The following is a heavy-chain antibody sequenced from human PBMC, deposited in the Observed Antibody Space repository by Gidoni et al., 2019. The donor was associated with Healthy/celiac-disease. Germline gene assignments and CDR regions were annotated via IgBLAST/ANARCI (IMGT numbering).Heavy chain of an antibody. CDR1: SVRNAW. J-gene: IGHJ2*01. D-gene: IGHD2-15*01. CDR3: TTEGGKYWYFDL. CDR2: IKSKTDGGTT. V-gene: IGHV3-15*07. Sequence: SVRNAWMNWVRQAPGKGLEWVGRIKSKTDGGTTDYSAPVKGRFTISRDDSKNTLYLQMNSLKTEDTAVYYCTTEGGKYWYFDLWGRGTLVTVSS.